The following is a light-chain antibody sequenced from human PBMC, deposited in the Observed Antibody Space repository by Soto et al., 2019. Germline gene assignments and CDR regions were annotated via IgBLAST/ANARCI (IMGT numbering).Light chain of an antibody. V-gene: IGLV2-14*01. CDR1: SSDVGGYTY. Sequence: QSALTQPASVSGSPGQSITISCTGTSSDVGGYTYVSWDQQHPGKAPKLMIYEVSNRPPGVSNRFSGSKSGNTASLTISGLQAEDVADYYCGSYTSSSTYVFGTGTKLTVL. CDR2: EVS. CDR3: GSYTSSSTYV. J-gene: IGLJ1*01.